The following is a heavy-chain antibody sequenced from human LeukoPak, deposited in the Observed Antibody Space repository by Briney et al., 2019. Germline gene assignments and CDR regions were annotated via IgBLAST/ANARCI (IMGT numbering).Heavy chain of an antibody. Sequence: PGRSLRLSCAASGFTFSSYGMHWVRQAPGKGLEWVALISYDGSNKYYADSVKGRFTISRDNSKNTLYLQMNSLRAEDTAVYYCARGIEDGAGFDYWGQGTLVTVSS. CDR1: GFTFSSYG. D-gene: IGHD3-10*01. V-gene: IGHV3-30*03. CDR3: ARGIEDGAGFDY. CDR2: ISYDGSNK. J-gene: IGHJ4*02.